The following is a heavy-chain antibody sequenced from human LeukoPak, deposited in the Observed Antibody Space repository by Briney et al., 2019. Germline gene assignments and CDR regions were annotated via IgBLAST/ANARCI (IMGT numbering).Heavy chain of an antibody. D-gene: IGHD6-13*01. Sequence: PSETLSLTCAVSGGSISSSNWWSWVRQPPGKGLEWIGEIYHSGSTNYNPTLKSRVTISVDKSKNQFSLKLSSVTAADTAVYYCVRGQSIAAAGAFDYWGQGTLVTVSS. CDR3: VRGQSIAAAGAFDY. CDR1: GGSISSSNW. J-gene: IGHJ4*02. V-gene: IGHV4-4*02. CDR2: IYHSGST.